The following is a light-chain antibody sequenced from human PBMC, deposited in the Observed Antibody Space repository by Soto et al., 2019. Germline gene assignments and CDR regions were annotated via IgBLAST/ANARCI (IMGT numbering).Light chain of an antibody. V-gene: IGKV1-8*01. CDR3: QQYYSYPPT. J-gene: IGKJ1*01. Sequence: AIRMTQSPSSLSASTGDRVTITCRASQGISSYLAWYQQKPGKAPKLLIYAASTLQSGVPSRFSGSGSGTDFTLTIGCLQSEDFATYYCQQYYSYPPTFGQGTRWIS. CDR1: QGISSY. CDR2: AAS.